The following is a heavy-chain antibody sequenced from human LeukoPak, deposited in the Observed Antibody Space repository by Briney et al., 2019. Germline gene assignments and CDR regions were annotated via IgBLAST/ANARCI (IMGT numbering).Heavy chain of an antibody. Sequence: SETLSLTCTVSGASISTSSHYWGWIRQPPGKGLEWIGNIYYSASTYYNPSLKSRISISIDASKNQFSLKLSSVTAADTAVYYCASEIGYFDYWGQGTLVTVSS. CDR1: GASISTSSHY. D-gene: IGHD3-3*01. CDR3: ASEIGYFDY. J-gene: IGHJ4*02. CDR2: IYYSAST. V-gene: IGHV4-39*07.